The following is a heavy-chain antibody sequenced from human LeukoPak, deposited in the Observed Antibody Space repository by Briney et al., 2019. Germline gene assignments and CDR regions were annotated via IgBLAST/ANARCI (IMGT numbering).Heavy chain of an antibody. V-gene: IGHV3-21*01. D-gene: IGHD3-3*01. CDR1: GFTFSSYS. J-gene: IGHJ4*02. Sequence: GGSLRLSCAASGFTFSSYSMNWVRRAPGKGLEWVSSISSSSSYIYYADSVKGRFTISRDNAKNSLYLQMNTLRPEDTAVYYCARERQNKDFWSGGDYWGQGTLVTVSS. CDR2: ISSSSSYI. CDR3: ARERQNKDFWSGGDY.